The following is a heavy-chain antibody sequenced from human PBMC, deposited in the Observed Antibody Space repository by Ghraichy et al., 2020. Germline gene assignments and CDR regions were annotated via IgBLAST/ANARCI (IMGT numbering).Heavy chain of an antibody. J-gene: IGHJ6*02. D-gene: IGHD2-15*01. CDR1: GFTFSSYG. V-gene: IGHV3-33*08. Sequence: GSLRLSFAASGFTFSSYGMHWVRQAPGKGLEWVAVIWYDGSNKYYADSVKGRFTISRDNSKNTLYLQMNSLRAEDTAVYYCAREHGAHSWAAVMDVWGQGTTVTVSS. CDR3: AREHGAHSWAAVMDV. CDR2: IWYDGSNK.